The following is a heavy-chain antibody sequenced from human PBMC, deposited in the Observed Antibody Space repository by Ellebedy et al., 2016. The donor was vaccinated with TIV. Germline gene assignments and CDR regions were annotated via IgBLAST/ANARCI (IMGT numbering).Heavy chain of an antibody. CDR2: VYYSGST. Sequence: MPSETLSLTCTVPGGPIGAYYWSWIRQPPGKGLEWIGYVYYSGSTYYNPSLKSRVTTSVHTSKNQVSLTLSSVTAADTAVYYCATRILAVALNAFDIWGKGTMVTVSS. D-gene: IGHD6-19*01. J-gene: IGHJ3*02. V-gene: IGHV4-59*12. CDR1: GGPIGAYY. CDR3: ATRILAVALNAFDI.